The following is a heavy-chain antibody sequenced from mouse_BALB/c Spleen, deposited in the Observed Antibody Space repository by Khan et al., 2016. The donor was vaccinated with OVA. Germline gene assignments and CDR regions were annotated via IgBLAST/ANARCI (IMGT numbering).Heavy chain of an antibody. J-gene: IGHJ3*01. CDR3: ARELRLGGFAY. D-gene: IGHD1-2*01. V-gene: IGHV2-6-7*01. CDR2: IWGDGST. CDR1: GFSLTDYG. Sequence: QVQLKESGPGLVAPSQSLSITCTVSGFSLTDYGINWIRQPPGKGLEWLGMIWGDGSTDYNSALKSRLSISKDNAKSQAFLKMNRLQTDDTARFXCARELRLGGFAYWGQGTLVTVSA.